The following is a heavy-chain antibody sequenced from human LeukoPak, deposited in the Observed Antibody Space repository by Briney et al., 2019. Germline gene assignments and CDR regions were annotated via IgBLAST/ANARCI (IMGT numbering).Heavy chain of an antibody. V-gene: IGHV4-38-2*02. J-gene: IGHJ4*02. CDR1: GYSISSGYY. CDR3: ARVGEQYYFDY. Sequence: TSETLSLTCTVSGYSISSGYYWGWIRQPPGKGLEWIGSIYHSGNTYYNPSLKSRVTISVDTSKNQFSLKLSSVTAADTAVYYCARVGEQYYFDYWGQGTLVTVSS. D-gene: IGHD1/OR15-1a*01. CDR2: IYHSGNT.